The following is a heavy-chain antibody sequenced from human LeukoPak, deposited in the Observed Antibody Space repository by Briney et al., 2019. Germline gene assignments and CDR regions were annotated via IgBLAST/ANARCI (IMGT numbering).Heavy chain of an antibody. V-gene: IGHV1-18*01. CDR2: ISAYNGNT. CDR1: GYSFTSYG. J-gene: IGHJ6*02. CDR3: ARRRDGMDV. Sequence: GESLKISCKGSGYSFTSYGISWVRQAPGQGLEWMGWISAYNGNTNYAQKLQGRVTMTTDTSTSTACMELRSLRSDDTAVYYCARRRDGMDVWGQGTTVTVSS.